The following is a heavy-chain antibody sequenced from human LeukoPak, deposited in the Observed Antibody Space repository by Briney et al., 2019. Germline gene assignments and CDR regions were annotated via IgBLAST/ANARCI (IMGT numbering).Heavy chain of an antibody. CDR2: IYYSGST. V-gene: IGHV4-59*01. CDR3: ARDRYYYDSSGYYHYYYYGMDV. Sequence: PSETLSLTCTVSGGSISSYYWSWIRQPPGKGLEWIGYIYYSGSTNYNPSLKSRVTISVDTSKNQFSLKLSSVTAADTAVYYCARDRYYYDSSGYYHYYYYGMDVWGQGTTVTVSS. D-gene: IGHD3-22*01. J-gene: IGHJ6*02. CDR1: GGSISSYY.